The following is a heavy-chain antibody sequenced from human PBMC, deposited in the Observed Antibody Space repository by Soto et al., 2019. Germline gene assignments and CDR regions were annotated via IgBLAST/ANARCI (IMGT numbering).Heavy chain of an antibody. Sequence: QVQLVQSGAEVKKPGASVTVSCKTSGYTFSNYGINWVRQAPGQGLEWMGWISGYNGNTNYAQTVQGRVTMTTYTSTGTVYMELRSLNSDDTAIYYCSRFIMVGGWFDPNYYHGMDVWGQGTTVTVSS. V-gene: IGHV1-18*01. D-gene: IGHD6-19*01. J-gene: IGHJ6*02. CDR2: ISGYNGNT. CDR3: SRFIMVGGWFDPNYYHGMDV. CDR1: GYTFSNYG.